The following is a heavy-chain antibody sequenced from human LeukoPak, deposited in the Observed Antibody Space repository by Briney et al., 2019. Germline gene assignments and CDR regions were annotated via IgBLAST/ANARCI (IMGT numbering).Heavy chain of an antibody. D-gene: IGHD3-10*01. CDR2: ISGSGGST. Sequence: PGGSLRLSCAASGFTFSDYYMSWVRQAPGKGLEWVSAISGSGGSTYYADSVKGRFTISRVNSKNTLYLQMNSLRAEDTAVYYCAKVGVYYGSGSYYWNYWGQGTLVTVSS. CDR1: GFTFSDYY. CDR3: AKVGVYYGSGSYYWNY. J-gene: IGHJ4*02. V-gene: IGHV3-23*01.